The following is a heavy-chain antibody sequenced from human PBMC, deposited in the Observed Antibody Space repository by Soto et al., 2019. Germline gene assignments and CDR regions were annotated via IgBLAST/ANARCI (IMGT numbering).Heavy chain of an antibody. J-gene: IGHJ4*02. CDR1: GLIFSNYK. D-gene: IGHD2-8*01. CDR3: ARDTNGLHY. V-gene: IGHV3-74*01. Sequence: GGSLRLSWAASGLIFSNYKMHWVRQAPGKGLVWVSRINTDGSITDYADSVKGRFTVSRDNAKNTMYLQMSSLTADDTAVYYCARDTNGLHYWGQGTLVTVSS. CDR2: INTDGSIT.